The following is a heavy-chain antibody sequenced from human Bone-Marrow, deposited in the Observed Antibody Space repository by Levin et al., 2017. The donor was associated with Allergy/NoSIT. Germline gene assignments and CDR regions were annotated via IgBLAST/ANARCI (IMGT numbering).Heavy chain of an antibody. CDR1: GGTFSSYA. D-gene: IGHD4-17*01. CDR2: IIPISGTA. V-gene: IGHV1-69*06. Sequence: GASVKVSCKASGGTFSSYAITWVRQAPGQGLEWMGGIIPISGTADYAQKFQGRVTITADRSTSTSYMELTTLRSEDTAVYYCANNRIQLWAKSDNDWVHDYVDSPANYWGRGTLVTVSS. CDR3: ANNRIQLWAKSDNDWVHDYVDSPANY. J-gene: IGHJ4*02.